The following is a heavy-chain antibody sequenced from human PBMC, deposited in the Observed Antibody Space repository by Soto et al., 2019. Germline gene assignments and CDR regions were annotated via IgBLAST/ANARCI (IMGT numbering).Heavy chain of an antibody. CDR1: GFTFSDYR. J-gene: IGHJ5*02. CDR2: IKQDGSEK. CDR3: ARAGGYDFWSLFDP. D-gene: IGHD3-3*01. V-gene: IGHV3-7*01. Sequence: EVQLEESGGGLVQPGGSLRLSCVASGFTFSDYRMSWVRQAPGKGREWVANIKQDGSEKNYKDSVKGRFSISRDNTKNSVFLQMNSLRADDTAVYHCARAGGYDFWSLFDPWGQGTLVTVSS.